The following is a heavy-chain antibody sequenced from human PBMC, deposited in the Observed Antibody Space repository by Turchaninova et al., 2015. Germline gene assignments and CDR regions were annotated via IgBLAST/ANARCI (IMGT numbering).Heavy chain of an antibody. D-gene: IGHD3-22*01. Sequence: QVQLQQWGAGLLKPSETLSLTCAVYGGSFSGYYWSWIRQPPGKGLEWIGEINHSGSTNYNPSLKSRVTISVDTSKNQFFLKLSSVTAADTAVYYCARGRYYDSSGYCDFDYWGQGTLVTVSS. CDR2: INHSGST. CDR1: GGSFSGYY. CDR3: ARGRYYDSSGYCDFDY. J-gene: IGHJ4*02. V-gene: IGHV4-34*01.